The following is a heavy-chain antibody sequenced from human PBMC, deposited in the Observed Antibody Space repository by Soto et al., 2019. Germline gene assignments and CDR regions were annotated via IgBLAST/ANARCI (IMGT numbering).Heavy chain of an antibody. CDR1: GGSISGGVGGLYY. CDR2: IYDSGST. Sequence: QLQLRESGPGLVKPSETLSLTCTVSGGSISGGVGGLYYWSWIRQPPGKGLEWIGYIYDSGSTYYTPPLRSRFTISVDTPKNHSSRRLSSVPPANTAVYYCAREVIPLTTAWSFDPWGRGTRVTAPS. V-gene: IGHV4-30-4*01. J-gene: IGHJ2*01. CDR3: AREVIPLTTAWSFDP. D-gene: IGHD4-17*01.